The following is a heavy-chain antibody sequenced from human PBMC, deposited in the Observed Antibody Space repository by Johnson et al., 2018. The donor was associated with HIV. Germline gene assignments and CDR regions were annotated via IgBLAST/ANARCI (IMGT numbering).Heavy chain of an antibody. CDR3: ASKAAGTMHAFDI. J-gene: IGHJ3*02. Sequence: QMLLVESGGGVVQPGGSLRLSCAASGFTFSSYGLHWVRQAPGKGLQWVAFIRNDGSNEYYADSVKGRFTISRDNSKNTLYLQMNSLRAEDTAVYYCASKAAGTMHAFDIWGQGTMVTVSS. CDR1: GFTFSSYG. D-gene: IGHD6-13*01. CDR2: IRNDGSNE. V-gene: IGHV3-30*02.